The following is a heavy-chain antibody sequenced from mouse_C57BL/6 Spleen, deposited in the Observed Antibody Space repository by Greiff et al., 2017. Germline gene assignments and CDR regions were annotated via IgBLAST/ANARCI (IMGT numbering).Heavy chain of an antibody. J-gene: IGHJ4*01. V-gene: IGHV1-80*01. Sequence: VQLQQSGAELVKPGASVKLSCKASGYAFSSYWMNWVKQRPGKGLEWIGQIYPGDGDTNYNGKFKGKATLAADKSSSTAYKQLSSLTSEDSAVYFCARGWLLGGYYAMDYWGQGTSVTVSS. CDR1: GYAFSSYW. CDR3: ARGWLLGGYYAMDY. D-gene: IGHD2-3*01. CDR2: IYPGDGDT.